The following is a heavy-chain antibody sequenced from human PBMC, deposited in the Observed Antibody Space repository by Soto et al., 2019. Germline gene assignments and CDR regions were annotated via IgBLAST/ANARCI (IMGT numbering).Heavy chain of an antibody. V-gene: IGHV3-73*02. CDR3: TMGLLWFGAY. CDR2: IRSKANSYAT. J-gene: IGHJ4*02. D-gene: IGHD3-10*01. Sequence: EVQLVESGGGLVQPGGSLTLSCAASGFTFSGSAMHWVRQASGKGLEWVGRIRSKANSYATAYAASVKGRFTISRDDSKNRAYLQMNSLKTEDTAVYYCTMGLLWFGAYWGQGTLVTVSS. CDR1: GFTFSGSA.